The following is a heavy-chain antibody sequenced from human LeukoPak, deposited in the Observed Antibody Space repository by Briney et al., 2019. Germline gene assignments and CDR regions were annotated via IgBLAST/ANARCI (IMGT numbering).Heavy chain of an antibody. D-gene: IGHD3-10*01. CDR1: GGSISSYY. CDR3: ARGPGITMVRRPHFDH. CDR2: IYYSGST. V-gene: IGHV4-59*01. Sequence: SETLSLTCTVSGGSISSYYWSWIRQPPGKGLEWIGYIYYSGSTNYNPSLKSRVTISVDTSKNQFSLKLSSVTAADTAVYYCARGPGITMVRRPHFDHWGQGTLVTVSS. J-gene: IGHJ4*02.